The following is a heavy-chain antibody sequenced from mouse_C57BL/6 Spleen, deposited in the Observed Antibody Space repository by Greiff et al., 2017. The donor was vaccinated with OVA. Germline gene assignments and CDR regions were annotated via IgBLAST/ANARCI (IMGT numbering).Heavy chain of an antibody. CDR2: INPSSGYT. Sequence: QVHVKQSGAELAKPGASVKLSCKASGYTFTSYWMHWVKQRPGQGLEWIGYINPSSGYTKYNQKFKDKATLTADKSSRTAYMQLSSLTYEDSAVYYCARARGYGNSFAYWGQGTLVTVSA. CDR3: ARARGYGNSFAY. J-gene: IGHJ3*01. D-gene: IGHD2-10*02. CDR1: GYTFTSYW. V-gene: IGHV1-7*01.